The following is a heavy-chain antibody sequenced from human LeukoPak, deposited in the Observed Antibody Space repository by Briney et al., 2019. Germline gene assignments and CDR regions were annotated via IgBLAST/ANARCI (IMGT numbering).Heavy chain of an antibody. J-gene: IGHJ3*02. Sequence: GASVKVSCKASGYTFTSYGISWVRQAPGQGLEWMGWISAYNGNTNYAQKLQGRVTMTTDTSTSTAYMELRSLRSDDTAVYYCARHRTYYYDSSGYPKDAFDIWGQGTMVTVSS. D-gene: IGHD3-22*01. CDR2: ISAYNGNT. V-gene: IGHV1-18*01. CDR3: ARHRTYYYDSSGYPKDAFDI. CDR1: GYTFTSYG.